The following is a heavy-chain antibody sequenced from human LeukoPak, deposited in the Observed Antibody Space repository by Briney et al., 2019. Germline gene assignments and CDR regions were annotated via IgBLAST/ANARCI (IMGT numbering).Heavy chain of an antibody. CDR3: ARERFTMVRGVPKYHYGMDV. V-gene: IGHV4-61*01. Sequence: SATLSLTCTVSGGSVTSGNYYWNWIRQPPGKGLEWIGYVHYSGSTDYNPSLKSRVTISVDTSKNQVSLKLRSVTAADTAVYYCARERFTMVRGVPKYHYGMDVWGQGTTVTVSS. D-gene: IGHD3-10*01. CDR2: VHYSGST. J-gene: IGHJ6*02. CDR1: GGSVTSGNYY.